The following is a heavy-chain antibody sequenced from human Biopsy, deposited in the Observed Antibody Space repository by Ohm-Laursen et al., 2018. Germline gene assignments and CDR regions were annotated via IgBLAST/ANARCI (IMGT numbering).Heavy chain of an antibody. Sequence: TLSLTCTVSGGSISSDYWSWIRQTPGKGLEWIGYIYYSGTTDYSPSLKSRVTISIDKSKNQFFLKLNSVTAADTAVYYCARATNSTGWPYYYFYGMDVWGQGTTVTVSS. D-gene: IGHD2/OR15-2a*01. CDR2: IYYSGTT. J-gene: IGHJ6*02. V-gene: IGHV4-59*01. CDR1: GGSISSDY. CDR3: ARATNSTGWPYYYFYGMDV.